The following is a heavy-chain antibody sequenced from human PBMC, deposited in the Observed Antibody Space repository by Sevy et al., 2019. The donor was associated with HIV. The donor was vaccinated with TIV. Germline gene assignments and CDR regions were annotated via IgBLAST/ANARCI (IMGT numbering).Heavy chain of an antibody. J-gene: IGHJ2*01. Sequence: GGSLRLSCAASGFTFSDYLMHWVRQAPGKGLEYVSGISTNGDSTYHADSVRGRFTISRDNSKNTLYLQMGSLRPDDVAVYYCAREAESSDSYWYFDLWGRGTLVTVSS. CDR1: GFTFSDYL. V-gene: IGHV3-64*02. CDR2: ISTNGDST. CDR3: AREAESSDSYWYFDL. D-gene: IGHD6-19*01.